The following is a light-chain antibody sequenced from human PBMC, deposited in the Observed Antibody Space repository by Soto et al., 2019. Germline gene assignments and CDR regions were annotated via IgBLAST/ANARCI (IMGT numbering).Light chain of an antibody. CDR2: GAS. V-gene: IGKV3-20*01. CDR1: QSVSSSY. Sequence: EIVLTQSPGTLSLSPGERATLSCRASQSVSSSYLAWYQQKPGQAPRLLIYGASSRASGIPDRFSGSGSGTDFTLTISRLQPDDFSTYYCQRYDTYSGTFGPGTKVDIK. J-gene: IGKJ3*01. CDR3: QRYDTYSGT.